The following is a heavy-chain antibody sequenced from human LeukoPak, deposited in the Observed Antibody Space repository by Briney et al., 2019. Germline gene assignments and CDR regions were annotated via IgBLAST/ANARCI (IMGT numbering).Heavy chain of an antibody. J-gene: IGHJ4*02. CDR3: AREEGPLDY. CDR1: GFTVSSNY. CDR2: IYSAGST. Sequence: GGSLRLSCAASGFTVSSNYMSGVRQASGKGLEWVSVIYSAGSTYYADSVKGRFTISRDNSKKTLYLQMNSLRAEDTAVYYCAREEGPLDYWGQGTLVTVSS. V-gene: IGHV3-66*01.